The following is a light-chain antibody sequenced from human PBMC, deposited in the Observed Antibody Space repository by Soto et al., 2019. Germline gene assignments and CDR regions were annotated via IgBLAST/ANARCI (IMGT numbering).Light chain of an antibody. J-gene: IGLJ2*01. CDR1: SSNIGAGYD. CDR3: QSYDSSMRGSV. CDR2: GNS. V-gene: IGLV1-40*01. Sequence: QSVLTQPPSVSGAPGQRVTISWTGSSSNIGAGYDVHWYQQLPGTAPKLLIYGNSNRPSGVPDRFSGSKSGTSASLAITGLQAEDEADYYCQSYDSSMRGSVFGGWTKLTV.